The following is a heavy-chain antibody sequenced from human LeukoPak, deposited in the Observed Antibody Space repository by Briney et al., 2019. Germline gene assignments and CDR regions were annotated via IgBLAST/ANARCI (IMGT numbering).Heavy chain of an antibody. CDR3: ARATPGFGIGYDY. Sequence: GSLRLSCAASGFTFSSYAMSWVRQAPGKGLEWIGYIYYSGSTNYNPSLKSRVTISVDTSKNQFSLKLSSVTAADTAVYYCARATPGFGIGYDYWGQGTLVTVSS. D-gene: IGHD2-15*01. CDR1: GFTFSSYA. J-gene: IGHJ4*02. V-gene: IGHV4-59*08. CDR2: IYYSGST.